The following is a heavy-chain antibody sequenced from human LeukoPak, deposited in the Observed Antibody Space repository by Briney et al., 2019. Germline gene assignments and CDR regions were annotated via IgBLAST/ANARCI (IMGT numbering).Heavy chain of an antibody. J-gene: IGHJ6*02. Sequence: SQTLSLTCAISGDSVSINSAAWNWIRQSPSRGLEWLGRTYYRSKWYNDYAVSVKSRITINPDTSKNQFSLQLNSVTPEDTAVYYCAGDSSGYYPSYYYYGMDVWGQGTTVTVSS. CDR1: GDSVSINSAA. D-gene: IGHD3-22*01. CDR3: AGDSSGYYPSYYYYGMDV. V-gene: IGHV6-1*01. CDR2: TYYRSKWYN.